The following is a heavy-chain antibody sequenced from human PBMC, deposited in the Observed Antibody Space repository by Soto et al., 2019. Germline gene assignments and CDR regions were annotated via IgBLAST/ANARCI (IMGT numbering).Heavy chain of an antibody. CDR3: ARAIYGYYYYGMDV. V-gene: IGHV4-39*01. D-gene: IGHD4-17*01. Sequence: SSETLSLTCTVSGGSISSSSYYWGWIRQPPGKGLEWIGSIYYSGSTYYNPSLKSRVTISVDTSKNQFSLKLSSVTAADTAVYYCARAIYGYYYYGMDVWGQGTTVTVSS. CDR1: GGSISSSSYY. J-gene: IGHJ6*02. CDR2: IYYSGST.